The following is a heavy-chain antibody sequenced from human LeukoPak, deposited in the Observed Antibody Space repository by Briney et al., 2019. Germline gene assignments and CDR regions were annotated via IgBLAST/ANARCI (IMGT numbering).Heavy chain of an antibody. CDR1: GHTFTSYG. CDR2: ISAYNGNT. D-gene: IGHD3-22*01. CDR3: ARDSYDSSGYYFGGFDY. J-gene: IGHJ4*02. V-gene: IGHV1-18*01. Sequence: GASVKVSCKASGHTFTSYGISWVRQAPGQGLEWMGWISAYNGNTNYAQKLQGRVTMTTDTSTSTAYMELRSLRSDDTAVYYCARDSYDSSGYYFGGFDYWGQGTLVTVSS.